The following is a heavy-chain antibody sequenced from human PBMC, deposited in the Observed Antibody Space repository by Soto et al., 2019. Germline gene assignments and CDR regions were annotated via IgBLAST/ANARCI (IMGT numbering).Heavy chain of an antibody. Sequence: PSETLSLTCTVSGGSISSSSYYWGWIRQPPGTGLEWIGSIYYSGSTYYNPSLKSRVTISVDTSKNQFSLKLSSVTAADTAVYYCARRVVAARRYYYYYGMDVWGQGTTVTVSS. V-gene: IGHV4-39*01. CDR1: GGSISSSSYY. CDR3: ARRVVAARRYYYYYGMDV. D-gene: IGHD6-6*01. CDR2: IYYSGST. J-gene: IGHJ6*02.